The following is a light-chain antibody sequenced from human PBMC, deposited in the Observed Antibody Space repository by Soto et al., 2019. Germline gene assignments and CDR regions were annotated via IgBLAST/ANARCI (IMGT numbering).Light chain of an antibody. Sequence: QAVVTQPASVSGSPGQSITISCTGTSSDVGGYNSVSWYQQHPGKAPQLMIYDVSNRPSGVSNRFSGSKSGNTASLTISGLQAEDEADYYCSSYTSSSTLVFGGGTKLTVL. V-gene: IGLV2-14*03. CDR2: DVS. CDR1: SSDVGGYNS. CDR3: SSYTSSSTLV. J-gene: IGLJ2*01.